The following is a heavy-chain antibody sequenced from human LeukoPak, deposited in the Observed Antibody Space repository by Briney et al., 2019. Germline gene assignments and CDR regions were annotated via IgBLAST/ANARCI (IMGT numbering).Heavy chain of an antibody. CDR1: ESTFSIYA. Sequence: GGSLRLSCAASESTFSIYAVSWVRQVPGRGLEWVSVISGSGSYTYYIDSVKGRFTISRDNSKNMVYLQMNSLRAEDTALYYCAKDRVGGCPDNWLDSWGQGTQVTVSS. D-gene: IGHD2-15*01. CDR3: AKDRVGGCPDNWLDS. V-gene: IGHV3-23*01. J-gene: IGHJ5*01. CDR2: ISGSGSYT.